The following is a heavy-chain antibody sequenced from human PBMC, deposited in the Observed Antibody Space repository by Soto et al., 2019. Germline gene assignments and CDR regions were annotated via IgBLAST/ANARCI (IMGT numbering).Heavy chain of an antibody. Sequence: GGSLRLSCAASGFIFDEYAMHWVRQVPGKGLEWVSTVSWNSATIAYADSVKGRFIISRDSATNSLYLQMSSLRPEDTAFYYCAKGGASRVDALDVWGQGPLVTV. V-gene: IGHV3-9*01. CDR1: GFIFDEYA. D-gene: IGHD3-16*01. CDR3: AKGGASRVDALDV. J-gene: IGHJ3*01. CDR2: VSWNSATI.